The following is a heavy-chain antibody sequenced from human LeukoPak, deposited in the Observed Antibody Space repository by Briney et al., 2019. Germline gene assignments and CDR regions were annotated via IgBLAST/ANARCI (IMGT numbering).Heavy chain of an antibody. CDR2: ISAYNGNT. V-gene: IGHV1-18*01. CDR3: ARVGATKSSSDRGWFDP. J-gene: IGHJ5*02. Sequence: ASVKVSCKASGYTFTSYGISWVRQAPGEGLEWMGWISAYNGNTNYAQKLQGRVTMTTDTSTSTAYMELRSLRSDDTAVYYCARVGATKSSSDRGWFDPWGQGTLVTVSS. CDR1: GYTFTSYG. D-gene: IGHD5-12*01.